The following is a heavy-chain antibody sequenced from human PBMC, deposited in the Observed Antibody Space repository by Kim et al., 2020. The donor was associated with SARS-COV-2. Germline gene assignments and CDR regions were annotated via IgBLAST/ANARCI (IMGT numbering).Heavy chain of an antibody. D-gene: IGHD3-10*01. CDR1: GGTFSSYA. Sequence: SVKVSCKASGGTFSSYAISWVRQAPGQGLEWMGGIIPIFGTANYAQKFQGRVTITADESTSTAYMELSSLRSEDTAVYYCARGALDGSGRYGMDVWGQGTTVTVSS. CDR2: IIPIFGTA. V-gene: IGHV1-69*13. CDR3: ARGALDGSGRYGMDV. J-gene: IGHJ6*02.